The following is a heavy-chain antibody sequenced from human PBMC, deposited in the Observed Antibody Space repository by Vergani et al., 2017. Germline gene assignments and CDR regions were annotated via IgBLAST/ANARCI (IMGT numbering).Heavy chain of an antibody. Sequence: VQLLESGGGLVQPGGSLRLSCAASGFTFSSYWMSWVRQAPGKGLEWVAVIWYDGSNKYYADSVKGRFTISRDNSKNTLYLQMNSLRAEDTAVYYCARDSRGRWDPGYYFDYWGQGTLVTVSS. J-gene: IGHJ4*02. CDR2: IWYDGSNK. V-gene: IGHV3-33*08. D-gene: IGHD1-26*01. CDR3: ARDSRGRWDPGYYFDY. CDR1: GFTFSSYW.